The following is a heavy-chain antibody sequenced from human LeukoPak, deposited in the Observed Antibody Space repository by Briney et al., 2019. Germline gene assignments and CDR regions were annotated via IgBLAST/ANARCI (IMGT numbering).Heavy chain of an antibody. Sequence: PSETLSLTCTVSGGSISSYYWSWTRQPPGKGLEWIGYIYYSGSTNYNPSLKSRVTISVDTSKNQFSLKLSSVTAADTAVYYCARGITFNWFDPWGQGTLVTVSS. V-gene: IGHV4-59*01. D-gene: IGHD3-16*01. J-gene: IGHJ5*02. CDR2: IYYSGST. CDR1: GGSISSYY. CDR3: ARGITFNWFDP.